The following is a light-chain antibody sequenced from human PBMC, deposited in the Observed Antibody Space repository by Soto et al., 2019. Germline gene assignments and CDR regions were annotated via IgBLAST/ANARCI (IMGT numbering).Light chain of an antibody. Sequence: QSVLTQPRSVSGSPGQSVAISCTGTNSDVGGYNYVSWYQQHPGKAPKLIIYDVTKRPSGVPDRFSGSSSGNTASLTISGLQAEDEADYFCCSYAGSYSYVFGTGTNVTVL. J-gene: IGLJ1*01. CDR3: CSYAGSYSYV. CDR2: DVT. CDR1: NSDVGGYNY. V-gene: IGLV2-11*01.